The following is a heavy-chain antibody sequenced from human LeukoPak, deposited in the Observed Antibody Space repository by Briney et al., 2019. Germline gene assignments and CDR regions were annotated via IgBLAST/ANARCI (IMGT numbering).Heavy chain of an antibody. J-gene: IGHJ4*02. CDR1: GYTFSDYH. D-gene: IGHD3-16*01. CDR2: IIPSGGST. V-gene: IGHV1-46*01. CDR3: ARDSYGSDY. Sequence: EASVKVSCKASGYTFSDYHMHWVRQAPGQGLEWMGRIIPSGGSTTYAQKFQGRVTMTRDMSTNTVYMELSSLRSEDTAVYYCARDSYGSDYWGQGTLVTVSS.